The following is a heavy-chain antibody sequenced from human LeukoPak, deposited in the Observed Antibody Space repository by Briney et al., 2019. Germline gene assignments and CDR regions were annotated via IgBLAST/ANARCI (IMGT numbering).Heavy chain of an antibody. Sequence: SETLSLTCAVSGYSISSGYYWGWIRQPPGKGLEWIGSIYHSGSTYYNPSLKSRVTISVDTFKNQLSLKLSSVTAADTAVYYCARLRIDAFDIWGQGTMVTVSS. V-gene: IGHV4-38-2*01. J-gene: IGHJ3*02. CDR3: ARLRIDAFDI. CDR2: IYHSGST. CDR1: GYSISSGYY.